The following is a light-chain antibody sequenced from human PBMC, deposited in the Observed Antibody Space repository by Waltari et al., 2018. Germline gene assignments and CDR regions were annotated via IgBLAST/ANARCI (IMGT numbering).Light chain of an antibody. CDR3: QQYASLPLT. J-gene: IGKJ3*01. V-gene: IGKV3-20*01. CDR2: GAS. CDR1: QTISSNY. Sequence: ESILTQSPGTLPLSPGERATLSCRATQTISSNYLAWYQQKPGQAPRLLIYGASILATGVPDRFSGSGSGADFTLTISRLEPPDFAVYYCQQYASLPLTFGPGTKVDI.